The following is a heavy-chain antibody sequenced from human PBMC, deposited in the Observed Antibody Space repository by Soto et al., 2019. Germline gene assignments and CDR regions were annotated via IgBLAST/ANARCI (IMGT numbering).Heavy chain of an antibody. V-gene: IGHV4-59*01. D-gene: IGHD2-15*01. CDR1: GGSISSYY. CDR3: ARAGSGSVIPFDY. CDR2: IYYSGST. Sequence: QVQLQESCPGLVKPSETLSLTCTVSGGSISSYYWSWIRQPPGKGLEWIGYIYYSGSTNYNPSLKSRVTIAVDTSKNQFSLKLSSVTAADTAVYYCARAGSGSVIPFDYWGQGTLVTVSS. J-gene: IGHJ4*02.